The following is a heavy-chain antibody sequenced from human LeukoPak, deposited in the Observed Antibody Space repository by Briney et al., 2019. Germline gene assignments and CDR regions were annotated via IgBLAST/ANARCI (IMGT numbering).Heavy chain of an antibody. CDR1: GGSITSYY. V-gene: IGHV4-4*07. CDR2: IHTSGST. CDR3: AREFSGTSIAARVFDS. Sequence: SETLSLTCTVSGGSITSYYWTYIRQPAGKGLDWIGRIHTSGSTSYNPSLKSRVTMSVDTSKNQFSLNLSSVTAADTAMYYCAREFSGTSIAARVFDSWGQGTLVTVSS. D-gene: IGHD6-6*01. J-gene: IGHJ4*02.